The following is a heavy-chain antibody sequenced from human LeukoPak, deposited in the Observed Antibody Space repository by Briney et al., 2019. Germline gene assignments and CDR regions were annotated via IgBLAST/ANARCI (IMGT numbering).Heavy chain of an antibody. CDR2: VYTSENI. CDR1: GGSISSYY. CDR3: ARDLITMVRGVIRSSGWFDP. D-gene: IGHD3-10*01. V-gene: IGHV4-4*07. Sequence: SETLSLTCTVSGGSISSYYWSWIRQPAGRGLEWIGRVYTSENINYNPSLKSRVTMSVDTSKNQFSLKLTSVTAADTAVYYCARDLITMVRGVIRSSGWFDPWGQGTLVTVSS. J-gene: IGHJ5*02.